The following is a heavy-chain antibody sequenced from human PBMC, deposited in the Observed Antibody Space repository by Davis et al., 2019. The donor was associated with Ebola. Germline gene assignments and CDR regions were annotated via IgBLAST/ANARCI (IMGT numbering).Heavy chain of an antibody. CDR2: VHSVSGI. CDR3: AKGLGVTIFGVNGMDV. J-gene: IGHJ6*02. Sequence: GGSLRLSCSASGYTVGSDFMYWARQAPGKGLEWLSMVHSVSGIFYADSVRGRFTIYTDTSKNTLFLQMNSLRVDDTAVYYCAKGLGVTIFGVNGMDVWGQGTTVTVSS. D-gene: IGHD3-3*01. CDR1: GYTVGSDF. V-gene: IGHV3-53*01.